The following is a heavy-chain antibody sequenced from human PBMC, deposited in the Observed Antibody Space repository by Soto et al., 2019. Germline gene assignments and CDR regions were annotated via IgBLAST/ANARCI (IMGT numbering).Heavy chain of an antibody. J-gene: IGHJ5*02. D-gene: IGHD4-17*01. CDR2: VNPNRGNT. V-gene: IGHV1-8*01. Sequence: QVQLVQSGAEVKKPGASVKVSCKASGYTFTSYDIHWVRQATGQGFEDLGWVNPNRGNTGYEKKFLGRVTITRDTSMSTAYTEMSSLRSEDTAVYYCGRGIKYGDYSRWFDPWGPGTLVTVSS. CDR1: GYTFTSYD. CDR3: GRGIKYGDYSRWFDP.